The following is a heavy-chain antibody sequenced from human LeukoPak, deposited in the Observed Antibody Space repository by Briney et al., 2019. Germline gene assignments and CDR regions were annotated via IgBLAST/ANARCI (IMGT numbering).Heavy chain of an antibody. CDR1: GYTFTSYD. CDR3: ARVQIGGPDAFDI. Sequence: ASVKVSCKASGYTFTSYDINWVRQATGQGLEWMGWINPKSGDTDYVQKFQGWVTMTRDTSISTAYMQLGRLTSDDTAVYYCARVQIGGPDAFDIWGQGTTVTVSS. J-gene: IGHJ3*02. CDR2: INPKSGDT. V-gene: IGHV1-2*04. D-gene: IGHD3-22*01.